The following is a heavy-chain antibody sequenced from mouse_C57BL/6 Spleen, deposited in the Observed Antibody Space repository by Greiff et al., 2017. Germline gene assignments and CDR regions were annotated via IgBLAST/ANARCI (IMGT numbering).Heavy chain of an antibody. V-gene: IGHV1-54*01. D-gene: IGHD1-1*01. J-gene: IGHJ2*01. CDR3: ARSGDYYGSSCDY. CDR2: LNPGSGGT. Sequence: QVQLKESGAELVRPGTSVKVSCKASGYAFTNYLIEWVKQRPGQGLEWIGVLNPGSGGTNYNEKFKGKATLTADKSSSTAYMQLSRLTSEDSAVYFCARSGDYYGSSCDYWGQGTTLTVSS. CDR1: GYAFTNYL.